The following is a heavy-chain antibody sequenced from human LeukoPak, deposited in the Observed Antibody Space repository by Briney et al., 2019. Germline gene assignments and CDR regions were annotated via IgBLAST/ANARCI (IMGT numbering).Heavy chain of an antibody. CDR3: ANSLYDSSGFDAFDI. Sequence: GRSLRLSYAASGFTFSNYGMHWVRQAPGKGLEWVAVISYDGSNKYYADSVKGRFTISRDNSKNTLYLQMNSLRAEDTAVYYCANSLYDSSGFDAFDIWGQGTMVTVSS. J-gene: IGHJ3*02. CDR1: GFTFSNYG. CDR2: ISYDGSNK. V-gene: IGHV3-30*18. D-gene: IGHD3-22*01.